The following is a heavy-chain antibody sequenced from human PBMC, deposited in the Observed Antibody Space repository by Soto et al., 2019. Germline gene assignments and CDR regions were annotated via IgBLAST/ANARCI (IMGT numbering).Heavy chain of an antibody. CDR3: ARDIGYCSGNSCYWGGMDV. Sequence: EVQLVESGGGLVQPGGSLRLSCAASGFTFSSYDMHWVRQATGKGLEWVSVIGTAGDTYYPGSVKGRFTISREYAKNSLYLQMNSLRAEDTAVYYCARDIGYCSGNSCYWGGMDVWGQGTTVTVSS. J-gene: IGHJ6*02. V-gene: IGHV3-13*01. CDR1: GFTFSSYD. D-gene: IGHD2-15*01. CDR2: IGTAGDT.